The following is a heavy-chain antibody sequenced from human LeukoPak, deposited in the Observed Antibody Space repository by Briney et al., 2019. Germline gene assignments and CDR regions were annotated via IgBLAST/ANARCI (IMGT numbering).Heavy chain of an antibody. CDR2: ISGSGGST. CDR1: GFTFSSYA. J-gene: IGHJ5*02. CDR3: AKATEWLVPNWFDP. D-gene: IGHD6-19*01. Sequence: PGASLRLSCAASGFTFSSYAMSWVRQAPGKGLEWVSAISGSGGSTYYADSVKGRFTISRDNSKNTLYLQMNSLRAENTAVYYCAKATEWLVPNWFDPWGQGTLVTVSS. V-gene: IGHV3-23*01.